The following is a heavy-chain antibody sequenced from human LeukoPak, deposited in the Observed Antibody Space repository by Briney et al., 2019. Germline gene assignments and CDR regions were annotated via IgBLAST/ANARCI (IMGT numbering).Heavy chain of an antibody. V-gene: IGHV1-2*02. Sequence: ASVKVSCKASGYTFTGYYMHWVRQAPGQGLEWMGWINPNSGGTNYAQKFQGRVTMTRDTSISTAYMELSRLRSEDTAVYYCARGSHYDFWSGYYSRKVLFDYWGQGTLVTVSS. CDR1: GYTFTGYY. CDR3: ARGSHYDFWSGYYSRKVLFDY. J-gene: IGHJ4*02. CDR2: INPNSGGT. D-gene: IGHD3-3*01.